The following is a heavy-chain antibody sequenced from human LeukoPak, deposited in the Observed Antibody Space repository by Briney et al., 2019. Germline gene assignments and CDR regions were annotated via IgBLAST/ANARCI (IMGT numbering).Heavy chain of an antibody. CDR3: ASSSGYYYYFDY. Sequence: SETLSLTCTVSGDSISSSSYYWGWIRQPPGKGLEWIGSIYYSGSTYYNPSLKSRVTISVDTSKNQFSLKLSSVTAADTAVYYCASSSGYYYYFDYWGQGTLVTVSS. D-gene: IGHD3-22*01. V-gene: IGHV4-39*07. J-gene: IGHJ4*02. CDR1: GDSISSSSYY. CDR2: IYYSGST.